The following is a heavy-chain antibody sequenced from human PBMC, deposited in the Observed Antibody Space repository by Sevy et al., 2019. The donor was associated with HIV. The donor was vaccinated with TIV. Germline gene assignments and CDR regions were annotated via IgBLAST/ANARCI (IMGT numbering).Heavy chain of an antibody. J-gene: IGHJ6*02. CDR3: ARDLVIPACADYFYYGMDV. D-gene: IGHD2-15*01. CDR1: GFTIRTYN. V-gene: IGHV3-21*01. Sequence: GGSLRLSCAASGFTIRTYNMNWVRQAPGKGLEWVSSISSSSTYIYYADSVKGRFTIPRDNAKNSLYRQMSSLRADETDFDYCARDLVIPACADYFYYGMDVWGQGTTVTVSS. CDR2: ISSSSTYI.